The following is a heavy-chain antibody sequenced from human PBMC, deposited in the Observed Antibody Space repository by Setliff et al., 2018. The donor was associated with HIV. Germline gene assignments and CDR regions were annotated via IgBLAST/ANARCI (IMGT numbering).Heavy chain of an antibody. Sequence: PGGSLRLSCAASGFTVSTYYMSWVRQAPGKGLEWVSTIYSDGSTYHADSVNGRFTLSRDNSENALYLQIDSLRPEGTAVYYCARLRLYNSALDYWGQGTLVTVSS. CDR3: ARLRLYNSALDY. V-gene: IGHV3-66*02. D-gene: IGHD3-10*01. J-gene: IGHJ4*02. CDR2: IYSDGST. CDR1: GFTVSTYY.